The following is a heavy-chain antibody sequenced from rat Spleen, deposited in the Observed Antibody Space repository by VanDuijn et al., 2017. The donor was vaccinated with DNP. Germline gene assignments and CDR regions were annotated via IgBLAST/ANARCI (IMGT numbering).Heavy chain of an antibody. D-gene: IGHD1-1*01. V-gene: IGHV3-3*01. J-gene: IGHJ3*01. CDR2: IDSAGIT. CDR3: ARSGYSSGGSWFAY. CDR1: GYSIISSYR. Sequence: EVQLQESGPGLVKPSQSLSLTCSVTGYSIISSYRWNWIRKFPGNKLEWMGYIDSAGITNYNPSLKSRISITRDTSKNQFFLQVNSVISEDTATYYCARSGYSSGGSWFAYWGQGTLVAVSS.